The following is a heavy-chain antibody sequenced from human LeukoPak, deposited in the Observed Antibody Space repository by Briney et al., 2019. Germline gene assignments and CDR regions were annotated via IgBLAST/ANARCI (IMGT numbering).Heavy chain of an antibody. CDR3: ARAGSSSSDYYYYGMDV. D-gene: IGHD6-6*01. CDR2: ISYDGSNT. V-gene: IGHV3-30*03. CDR1: GFTFSGYG. Sequence: GXSLRLSCTASGFTFSGYGMHWVRQAPGMGLEWVAIISYDGSNTFYGDSVKGRFTISRDNSKNTLYLQMNSLRAEDTAVYYCARAGSSSSDYYYYGMDVWGQGTTVTVSS. J-gene: IGHJ6*02.